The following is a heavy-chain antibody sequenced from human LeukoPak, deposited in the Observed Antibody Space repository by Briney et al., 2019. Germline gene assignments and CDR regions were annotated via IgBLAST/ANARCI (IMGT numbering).Heavy chain of an antibody. V-gene: IGHV1-46*01. J-gene: IGHJ6*03. CDR2: INPTGDST. CDR1: GYTFTSHY. CDR3: AAPRFSYYYYMDV. D-gene: IGHD3-3*01. Sequence: ASVKVSCKASGYTFTSHYMHWVRQAPEKGLEWMGIINPTGDSTSYAQKFQGRVTITADKSTSTAYMELSSLRSEDTAVYYCAAPRFSYYYYMDVWGKGTTVTVSS.